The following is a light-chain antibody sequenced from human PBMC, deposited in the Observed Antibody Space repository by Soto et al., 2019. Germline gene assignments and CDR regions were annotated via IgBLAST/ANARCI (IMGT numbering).Light chain of an antibody. CDR3: ISYTSSMAPWV. J-gene: IGLJ2*01. CDR1: SSDVGGYNY. Sequence: QSALTQPASVSGSPGQSITISYTGTSSDVGGYNYVSWYQQHPGKAPKLMIYEVTNRPSGVSNRFSGSKSGNTASLTISGLRPEDEADYYCISYTSSMAPWVFGRGTKLTVL. V-gene: IGLV2-14*01. CDR2: EVT.